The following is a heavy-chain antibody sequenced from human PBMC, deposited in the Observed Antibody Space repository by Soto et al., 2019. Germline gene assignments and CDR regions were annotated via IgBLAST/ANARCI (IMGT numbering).Heavy chain of an antibody. CDR1: GGSISSYY. CDR2: IYYSGST. J-gene: IGHJ5*02. D-gene: IGHD2-2*01. V-gene: IGHV4-59*01. Sequence: SETLSLTCTVCGGSISSYYWSWIRQPPGKGLEWIGYIYYSGSTNYNPSLKSRVTISVDTSKNQFSLKLSSVTAADTAVYYCARGAVDIVVVPAAPYNWFDPWGQGTLVTVSS. CDR3: ARGAVDIVVVPAAPYNWFDP.